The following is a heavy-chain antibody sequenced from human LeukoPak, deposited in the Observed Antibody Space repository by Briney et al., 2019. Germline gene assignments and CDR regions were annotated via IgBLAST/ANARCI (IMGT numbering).Heavy chain of an antibody. D-gene: IGHD3-22*01. V-gene: IGHV3-23*01. CDR1: GFTFSNYA. J-gene: IGHJ4*02. CDR2: IGGSAGST. Sequence: GGSLRLSCAASGFTFSNYAMSWVRQAPGKGLEWVSGIGGSAGSTYYADSVKGRFTISRDNSKNTLYLQMNSLRAEDTAVYYCAKDRATMVVVVILDYWGQGTLVTVSS. CDR3: AKDRATMVVVVILDY.